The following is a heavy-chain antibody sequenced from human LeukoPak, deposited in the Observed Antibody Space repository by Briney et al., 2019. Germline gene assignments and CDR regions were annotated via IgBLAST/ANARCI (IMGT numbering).Heavy chain of an antibody. CDR3: ATTWGAAVF. Sequence: GGSLRLSCAASGFTFSSYEMNWVRQAPGKGLEWVSYISSGGSTRYYADSVKGRFTISRDNAKNSLYLQMNSLRAEDTAVYYCATTWGAAVFWGQGTLVTVSS. V-gene: IGHV3-48*03. CDR2: ISSGGSTR. D-gene: IGHD3-16*01. J-gene: IGHJ4*02. CDR1: GFTFSSYE.